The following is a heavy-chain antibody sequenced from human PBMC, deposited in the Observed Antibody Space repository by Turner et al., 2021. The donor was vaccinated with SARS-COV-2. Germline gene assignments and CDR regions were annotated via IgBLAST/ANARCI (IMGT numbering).Heavy chain of an antibody. Sequence: VQSVQSGAAVKQPGASLQLPCKASVDTINGFCSHGVRQAPGHGVEGMGSIHQNDGGANYAQKFQGRVSLTGDTSNSTVYMELSVLRSDDTAVYFCATLSVAVAGTNCVSYWGQGSLVTVSS. CDR2: IHQNDGGA. J-gene: IGHJ4*02. CDR3: ATLSVAVAGTNCVSY. CDR1: VDTINGFC. D-gene: IGHD6-19*01. V-gene: IGHV1-2*02.